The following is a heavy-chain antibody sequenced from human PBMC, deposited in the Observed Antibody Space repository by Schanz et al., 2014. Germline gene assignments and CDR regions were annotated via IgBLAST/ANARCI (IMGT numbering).Heavy chain of an antibody. CDR3: ARDQSPYTNSSDVRYFDY. V-gene: IGHV1-18*01. J-gene: IGHJ4*02. D-gene: IGHD6-6*01. CDR1: GYTFTSYG. CDR2: ISPYNGNT. Sequence: QVQLVQSGAEVKKPGASVKVSCKASGYTFTSYGISWVRQAPGQGLEWMGWISPYNGNTNYAQKLQGRVTMTADTATSTAYRDLRSLRSDDSDVYYCARDQSPYTNSSDVRYFDYWGQGALVTVSS.